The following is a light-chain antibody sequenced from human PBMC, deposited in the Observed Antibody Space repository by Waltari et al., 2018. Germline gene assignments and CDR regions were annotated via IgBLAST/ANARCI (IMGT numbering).Light chain of an antibody. CDR3: NSRDSSGQHLAV. Sequence: SSELTQDPAVSVALGQTVRITCQGDSLRSYYASWYQQKPGQAPILVFYGKTSMTSGVPDRFSGSRSGSTASLTITGAQAEDEADYHCNSRDSSGQHLAVFGGGTKLTVL. CDR1: SLRSYY. CDR2: GKT. J-gene: IGLJ3*02. V-gene: IGLV3-19*01.